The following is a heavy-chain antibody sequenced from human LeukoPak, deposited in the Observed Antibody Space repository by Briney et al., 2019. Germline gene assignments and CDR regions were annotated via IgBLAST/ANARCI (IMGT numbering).Heavy chain of an antibody. J-gene: IGHJ4*02. V-gene: IGHV4-61*01. CDR2: IYYSGST. CDR3: ARGAPEYCSGGSCYRPFFDY. D-gene: IGHD2-15*01. CDR1: GYSISSGYY. Sequence: PSETLSLTCTVSGYSISSGYYWSWIRQPPGKGLEWIGYIYYSGSTNYNPSLKSRVTISVDTSKNQFSLKLSSVTAADTAVYYCARGAPEYCSGGSCYRPFFDYWGQGTLVTVSS.